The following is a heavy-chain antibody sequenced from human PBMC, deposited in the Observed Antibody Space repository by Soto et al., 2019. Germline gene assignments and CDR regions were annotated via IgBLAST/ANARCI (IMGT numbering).Heavy chain of an antibody. CDR1: GASFSGYQ. J-gene: IGHJ6*03. CDR3: ARSLKVLFWGLSRRGGHYYYMDV. Sequence: QVQLQQWGAGLLKPSETLSLTCAVYGASFSGYQWTWIRQTPGKGLEWIGEIKDSGNINYNPYLQSSSTHSLDPTKKQTFLKPDSVTAADPAVLFCARSLKVLFWGLSRRGGHYYYMDVWGKGTTVTVSS. V-gene: IGHV4-34*01. CDR2: IKDSGNI. D-gene: IGHD3-16*01.